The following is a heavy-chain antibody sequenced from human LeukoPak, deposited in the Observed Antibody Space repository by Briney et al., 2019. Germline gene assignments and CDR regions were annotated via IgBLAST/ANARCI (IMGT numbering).Heavy chain of an antibody. D-gene: IGHD5-18*01. CDR2: IYYTGNT. CDR3: ARAPYSYGAYYYYYMDV. J-gene: IGHJ6*03. V-gene: IGHV4-59*01. CDR1: GGSISNYY. Sequence: SETLSLTCTVSGGSISNYYWNWIRQPPGKGLEWIGYIYYTGNTNYNPSLKSRVTISVDTSKNQFSLKLSSVTAADTAVYYCARAPYSYGAYYYYYMDVWGKGTTVTVSS.